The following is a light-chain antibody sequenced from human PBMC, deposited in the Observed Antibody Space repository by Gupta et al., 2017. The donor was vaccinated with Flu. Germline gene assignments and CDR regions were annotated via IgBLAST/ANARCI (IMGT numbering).Light chain of an antibody. J-gene: IGLJ2*01. Sequence: QSDLTQPRSVSGSPGQSVTISCTGPNSDVGAYNYVSWHQEHPGKAPKLMIYDVNKRPSGVPDRFSASKSGNTAYLTISGLQADDEADYYCCSYAGSYTFVFGGGTKVTVL. CDR1: NSDVGAYNY. CDR3: CSYAGSYTFV. V-gene: IGLV2-11*01. CDR2: DVN.